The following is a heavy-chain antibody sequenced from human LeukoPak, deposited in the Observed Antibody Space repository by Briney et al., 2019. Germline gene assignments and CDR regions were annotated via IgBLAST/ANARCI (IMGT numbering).Heavy chain of an antibody. Sequence: SGPTLVNPTQTLTLTCTFSGFSLSTSGVGVGWIRQPPGKALEWLALLYWDEDRRYSPSLKSRLTITKDTSKSQVVFTMTNMDPVGTATYYCVHSVTFSTNSWYRGFDSWGQGILVIVSS. D-gene: IGHD2-2*01. CDR1: GFSLSTSGVG. CDR2: LYWDEDR. CDR3: VHSVTFSTNSWYRGFDS. V-gene: IGHV2-5*02. J-gene: IGHJ4*02.